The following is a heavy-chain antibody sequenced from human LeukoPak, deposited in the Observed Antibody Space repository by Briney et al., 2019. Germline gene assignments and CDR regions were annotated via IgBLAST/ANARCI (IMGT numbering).Heavy chain of an antibody. J-gene: IGHJ5*02. V-gene: IGHV4-4*07. CDR1: GGSISNLY. D-gene: IGHD3-10*01. Sequence: SETLSLTCSVSGGSISNLYLSWIRQPAGKGLEWIGRIYVSGRIDYNPSLRSRVTMLVDTSKNQLSLRVRSVTAADTGVYYCARDSGTTGEVKFDPWGQGTLVTVSS. CDR2: IYVSGRI. CDR3: ARDSGTTGEVKFDP.